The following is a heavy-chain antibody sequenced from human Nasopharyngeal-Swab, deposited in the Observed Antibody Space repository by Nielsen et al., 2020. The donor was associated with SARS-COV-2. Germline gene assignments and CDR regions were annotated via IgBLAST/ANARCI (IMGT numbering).Heavy chain of an antibody. Sequence: ASVKVSCKASGYTFTSYAMNWVRQAPGQGLAWMGWINTNTGNPTYAQGFTGRFVFSLDTSVRTAYLQISSLKAEDTAVYYCARGGGVRRYYDSSGYYYYYYGMDVWGQWTTVTVSS. J-gene: IGHJ6*02. CDR1: GYTFTSYA. V-gene: IGHV7-4-1*02. CDR2: INTNTGNP. CDR3: ARGGGVRRYYDSSGYYYYYYGMDV. D-gene: IGHD3-22*01.